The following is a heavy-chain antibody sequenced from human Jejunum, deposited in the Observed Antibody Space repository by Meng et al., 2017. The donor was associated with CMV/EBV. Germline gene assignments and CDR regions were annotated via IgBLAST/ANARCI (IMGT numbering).Heavy chain of an antibody. CDR3: ARSEYSSGWTVGGY. D-gene: IGHD6-19*01. CDR1: GVAVTSSSYY. J-gene: IGHJ4*02. V-gene: IGHV4-39*07. CDR2: IYYTGNT. Sequence: SGVAVTSSSYYWGWIRQPPGRGLKWIGSIYYTGNTYYNPSLKSRDTISVDTSKNQFSLELRSVTAADTAVYYCARSEYSSGWTVGGYWGQGILVTVSS.